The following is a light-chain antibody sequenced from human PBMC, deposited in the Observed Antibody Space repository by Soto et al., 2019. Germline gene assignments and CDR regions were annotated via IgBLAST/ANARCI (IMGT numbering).Light chain of an antibody. CDR1: SSDVGGYNY. CDR3: SSYTSSSTLVV. CDR2: DVS. J-gene: IGLJ2*01. V-gene: IGLV2-14*01. Sequence: QSALTQPASVSGSPGQSITISCTGTSSDVGGYNYVSWYQQHPGKAPKLMIYDVSNRPSGVSNRFSGSKSGKTASLTTSGLQAEGEADYYCSSYTSSSTLVVFGGGTKLTVL.